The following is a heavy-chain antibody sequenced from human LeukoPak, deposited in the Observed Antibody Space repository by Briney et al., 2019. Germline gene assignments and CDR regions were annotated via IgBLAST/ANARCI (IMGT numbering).Heavy chain of an antibody. CDR3: AREAAAGKRMDV. D-gene: IGHD6-13*01. Sequence: SETMSLTCTVYGGSLSSTSYYWGWIRQPPGKGLEWIGSIFYSGNTYYNPSLKSRVTISVDTSKKQFSLNLSSVTAADTAVYYCAREAAAGKRMDVWGKGTTVTVSS. V-gene: IGHV4-39*02. J-gene: IGHJ6*04. CDR2: IFYSGNT. CDR1: GGSLSSTSYY.